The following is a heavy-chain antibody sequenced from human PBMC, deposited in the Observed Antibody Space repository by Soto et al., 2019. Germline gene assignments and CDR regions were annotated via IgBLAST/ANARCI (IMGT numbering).Heavy chain of an antibody. Sequence: ASVKVSCKASGGTFSSYTISWVRQAPGQGLEWMGRIIPILGIANYAQKFQGRVTITADKSTSTAYMELSSLRSEDTAVYYCARGYSIAAADAFDIWGQGTMVTVSS. CDR3: ARGYSIAAADAFDI. J-gene: IGHJ3*02. V-gene: IGHV1-69*02. D-gene: IGHD6-13*01. CDR1: GGTFSSYT. CDR2: IIPILGIA.